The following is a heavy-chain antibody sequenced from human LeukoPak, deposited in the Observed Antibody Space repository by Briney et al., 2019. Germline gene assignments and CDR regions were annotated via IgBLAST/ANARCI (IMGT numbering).Heavy chain of an antibody. CDR2: INTNTGNP. D-gene: IGHD1-26*01. CDR3: ARDGGSYSRGWFDP. J-gene: IGHJ5*02. V-gene: IGHV7-4-1*02. CDR1: GGTFSSYA. Sequence: ASVKVSCKASGGTFSSYAISWVRQAPGQGLEWMGWINTNTGNPTYAQGFTGRFVFSLDTSVTTAHLQIRSLQADDTAVYYCARDGGSYSRGWFDPWGQGTLVTVSS.